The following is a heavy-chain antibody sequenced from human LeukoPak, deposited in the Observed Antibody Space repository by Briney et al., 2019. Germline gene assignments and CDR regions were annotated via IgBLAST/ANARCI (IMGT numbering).Heavy chain of an antibody. J-gene: IGHJ5*02. CDR2: IKKDGSEK. V-gene: IGHV3-7*01. D-gene: IGHD3-10*01. CDR3: ARYYYGSGTSFDP. CDR1: GFVFSDFY. Sequence: GGSLRLSCSASGFVFSDFYMNWLRQAPGKGLEWVANIKKDGSEKHYVDSVKGRFTISRDNAKNSPYLQMSSLRAEDTAVFYCARYYYGSGTSFDPWGQGTLVTVSS.